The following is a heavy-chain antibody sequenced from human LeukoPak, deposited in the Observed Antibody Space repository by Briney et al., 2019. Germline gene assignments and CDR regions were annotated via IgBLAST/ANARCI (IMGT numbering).Heavy chain of an antibody. V-gene: IGHV1-2*02. CDR1: GYTFTGYY. CDR2: INPNSGGT. CDR3: ARVDGDYDGNYYYYYGMDV. D-gene: IGHD4-23*01. Sequence: ASVKVTCKASGYTFTGYYMHWVRQAPGQGLEWMGWINPNSGGTNYAQKFQGRVTMTRDTSISTAYMELSRLGSDDTAVYYCARVDGDYDGNYYYYYGMDVWGQGTTVTVSS. J-gene: IGHJ6*02.